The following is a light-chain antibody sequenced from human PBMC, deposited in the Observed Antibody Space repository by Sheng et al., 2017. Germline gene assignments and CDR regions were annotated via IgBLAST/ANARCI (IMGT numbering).Light chain of an antibody. CDR1: SGHSSYI. J-gene: IGLJ2*01. CDR2: LEGSGSY. V-gene: IGLV4-60*03. Sequence: QPVLTQSSSASASLGSSVKLTCTLSSGHSSYIIAWHQQQPGKAPRYLMKLEGSGSYNKGSGVPGSASQAPALGLTATSPSPTSSLRMRLDYYCETWDSNTRVFGGRDQADR. CDR3: ETWDSNTRV.